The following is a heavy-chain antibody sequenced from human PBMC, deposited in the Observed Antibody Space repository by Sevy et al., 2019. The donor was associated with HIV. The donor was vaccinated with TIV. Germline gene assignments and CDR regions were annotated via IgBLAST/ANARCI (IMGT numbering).Heavy chain of an antibody. CDR3: ANRGQRNNWFDP. CDR2: ISGSGGST. Sequence: GGSLRLSCAASGFTFSSYAMSWVRQAPGKGLEWVSAISGSGGSTYYADSVKGRFTISRDNSKNTLYLQMNSLRAEDTAVYYCANRGQRNNWFDPWGQGTLVTVSS. J-gene: IGHJ5*02. CDR1: GFTFSSYA. D-gene: IGHD6-25*01. V-gene: IGHV3-23*01.